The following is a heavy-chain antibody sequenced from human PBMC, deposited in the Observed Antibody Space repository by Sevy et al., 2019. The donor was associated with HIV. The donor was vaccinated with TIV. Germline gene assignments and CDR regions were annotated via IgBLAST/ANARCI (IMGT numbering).Heavy chain of an antibody. CDR3: ARDSEYSSSEAYYYYGMDV. CDR1: GFTFSSYA. Sequence: GGSLRLSCAASGFTFSSYAMHWVHQAPGKGLEWVAVISYDGSNKYYADSVKGRFTISRDNSKNTLYLQMNSLRAEDTAVYYCARDSEYSSSEAYYYYGMDVWGQGTTVTVSS. V-gene: IGHV3-30-3*01. D-gene: IGHD6-6*01. CDR2: ISYDGSNK. J-gene: IGHJ6*02.